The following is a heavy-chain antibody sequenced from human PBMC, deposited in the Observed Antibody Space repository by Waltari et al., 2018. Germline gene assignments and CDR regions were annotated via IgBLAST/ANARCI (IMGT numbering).Heavy chain of an antibody. D-gene: IGHD6-6*01. Sequence: QVQLVESGGGVVQPGGSLRLSCAASGFTFSSYGMPWVRQAPGKGLEWVAFIRYDGSNKYYADSVKGRFTISRDNSKNTLYLQMNSLRAEDTAVYYCAKDRGSSYDYWGQGTLVTVSS. V-gene: IGHV3-30*02. CDR2: IRYDGSNK. J-gene: IGHJ4*02. CDR3: AKDRGSSYDY. CDR1: GFTFSSYG.